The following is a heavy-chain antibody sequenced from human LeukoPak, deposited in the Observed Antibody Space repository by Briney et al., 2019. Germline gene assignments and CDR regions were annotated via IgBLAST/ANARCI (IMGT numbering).Heavy chain of an antibody. CDR3: ATGPNTSPFDY. Sequence: GGSLRLSCAASGFTFSTSSMNRVRQAPGKGLEWISYISSGSGTIYYADSVKGRFTISKDTAKNSLSLQMNSLRAEDTAVYYCATGPNTSPFDYWGQGTLVTVSS. CDR2: ISSGSGTI. V-gene: IGHV3-48*01. J-gene: IGHJ4*02. D-gene: IGHD2-2*01. CDR1: GFTFSTSS.